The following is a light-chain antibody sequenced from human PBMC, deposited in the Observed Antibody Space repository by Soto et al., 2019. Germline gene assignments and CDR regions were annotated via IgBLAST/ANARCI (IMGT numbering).Light chain of an antibody. J-gene: IGLJ1*01. CDR2: EVT. CDR3: SSYRSSSTYV. Sequence: QSALTQPASVSGSPGQSITISCTGTSSDVGSYNYVSWHQQHPCQAPKLIIYEVTHRASGIPDRFSASKSGNTASLTISGLQAGDEADYYCSSYRSSSTYVFGTGTKLTVL. CDR1: SSDVGSYNY. V-gene: IGLV2-14*01.